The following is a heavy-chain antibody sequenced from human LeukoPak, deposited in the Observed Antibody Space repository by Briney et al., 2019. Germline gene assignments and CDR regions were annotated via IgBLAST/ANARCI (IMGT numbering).Heavy chain of an antibody. D-gene: IGHD6-19*01. CDR3: ARGIDSSGWLDY. Sequence: PGGSLSLSCAASGFTFSSNYMSWVRQAPGEGLEWVSVIHSGGDTYYADSVKGRFTISRDNSKNTLYLQMNSLRVEDTAVYYCARGIDSSGWLDYWGQGTLVTVSS. CDR2: IHSGGDT. V-gene: IGHV3-53*01. J-gene: IGHJ4*02. CDR1: GFTFSSNY.